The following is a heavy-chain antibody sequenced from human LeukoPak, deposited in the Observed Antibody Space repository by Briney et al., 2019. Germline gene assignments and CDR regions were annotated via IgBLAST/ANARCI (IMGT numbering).Heavy chain of an antibody. CDR3: ARDPHYDFLTGYYSAAYYFDY. V-gene: IGHV3-30*04. Sequence: GGSLRLSCAASGFTFSSYAMHWVRQAPGKGLEWVAVISYDGSNKYYADSVKGRVTISRDNSKNTLYLQMNSLRDEDTAVYYCARDPHYDFLTGYYSAAYYFDYWGKGTLVTVSS. CDR2: ISYDGSNK. D-gene: IGHD3-9*01. CDR1: GFTFSSYA. J-gene: IGHJ4*02.